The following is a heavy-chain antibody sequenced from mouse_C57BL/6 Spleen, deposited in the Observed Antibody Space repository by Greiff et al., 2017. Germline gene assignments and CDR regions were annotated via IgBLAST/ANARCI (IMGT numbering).Heavy chain of an antibody. CDR2: INPNNGGT. J-gene: IGHJ1*03. V-gene: IGHV1-26*01. CDR3: ARQGLYDGYLWYFDV. D-gene: IGHD2-3*01. Sequence: EVQLQQSGPELVKPGASVKISCKASGYTFTDYYMNWVKQSHGKSLEWIGDINPNNGGTSYNQKFKGKATLTVDKSSSTAYMELRSLTSEDSAVYYCARQGLYDGYLWYFDVWGTGTTVTVSS. CDR1: GYTFTDYY.